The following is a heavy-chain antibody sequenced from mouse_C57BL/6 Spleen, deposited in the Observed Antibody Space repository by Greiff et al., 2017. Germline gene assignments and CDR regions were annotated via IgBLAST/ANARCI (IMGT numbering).Heavy chain of an antibody. Sequence: QVQLQQPGAELVMPGASVKLSCKASGYTFTSYWMHWVKQRPGQGLEWIGEIDPSDSYTNYNQKFKGKSTLTVDKSSSTAYMRLSSLTSEDSAVYYCARRGALDGAMGYWGQGTSVTVSS. CDR3: ARRGALDGAMGY. CDR1: GYTFTSYW. J-gene: IGHJ4*01. CDR2: IDPSDSYT. D-gene: IGHD1-2*01. V-gene: IGHV1-69*01.